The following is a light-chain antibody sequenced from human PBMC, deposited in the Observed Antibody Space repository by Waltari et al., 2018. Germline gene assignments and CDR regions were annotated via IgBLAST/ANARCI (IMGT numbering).Light chain of an antibody. Sequence: EIVLTQSPGKPSLSPGERGTLSCRASQSVSRFLAWYQQKPGQAPRLLIYGASTRATGIPDRFSGSGSGTDFSLTISRLEPEDFAVYYCQKYDRLPATFGQGTNVEIK. V-gene: IGKV3-20*01. CDR3: QKYDRLPAT. CDR2: GAS. J-gene: IGKJ1*01. CDR1: QSVSRF.